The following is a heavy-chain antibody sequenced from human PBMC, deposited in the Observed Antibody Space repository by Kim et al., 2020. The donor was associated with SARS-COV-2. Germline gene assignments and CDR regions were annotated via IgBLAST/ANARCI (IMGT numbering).Heavy chain of an antibody. Sequence: GGSLRLSCAASGFTLSSCAMSWVRQAPGKGLEWVSLISGGSGGNTYYADSVKGRFIISRDNSKNTLYLEINSLTAEDTTVYYCAKKGVPGLGDNWFDPWG. D-gene: IGHD2-15*01. CDR2: ISGGSGGNT. J-gene: IGHJ5*02. CDR3: AKKGVPGLGDNWFDP. V-gene: IGHV3-23*01. CDR1: GFTLSSCA.